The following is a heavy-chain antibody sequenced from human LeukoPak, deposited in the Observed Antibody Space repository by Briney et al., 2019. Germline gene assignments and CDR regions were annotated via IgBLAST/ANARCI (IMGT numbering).Heavy chain of an antibody. D-gene: IGHD3-16*01. Sequence: SETLSLTCTVSGGSISGSYWTWIRQPPGKGLEGIGQIYYKGNADYNPSLKSRVTLSVDTSKSQFSLKLTAMTAADTAVYYCAKFGVDYDMIVWGQGTTVTVS. CDR1: GGSISGSY. CDR2: IYYKGNA. J-gene: IGHJ6*02. CDR3: AKFGVDYDMIV. V-gene: IGHV4-59*01.